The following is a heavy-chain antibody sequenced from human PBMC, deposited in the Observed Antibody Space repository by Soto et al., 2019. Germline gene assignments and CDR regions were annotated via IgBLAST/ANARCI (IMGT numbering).Heavy chain of an antibody. Sequence: GSLRLSCAASGFTFSSYWMHWVRQAPGKGLVWVSRINGDGSYRGYADSVKGRFTISRDNARNTLYLQMNILRVEDTAVYYCARSLSTRPDYWGQGTLVTVSS. CDR2: INGDGSYR. CDR1: GFTFSSYW. V-gene: IGHV3-74*01. D-gene: IGHD2-2*01. CDR3: ARSLSTRPDY. J-gene: IGHJ4*02.